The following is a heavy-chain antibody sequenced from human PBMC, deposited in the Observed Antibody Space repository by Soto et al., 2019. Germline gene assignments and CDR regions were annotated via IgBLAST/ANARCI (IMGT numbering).Heavy chain of an antibody. J-gene: IGHJ4*02. CDR2: INPSGGST. V-gene: IGHV1-46*03. Sequence: ASVTVSFKASGYTFPSYYMHLVRQAPGQGLEWMGIINPSGGSTSYAQKFQGRVTMTRDTSTSTVYMELSSLRSEDTAVYYCARDVNGDYDYWGQGTLVTVSS. CDR3: ARDVNGDYDY. CDR1: GYTFPSYY. D-gene: IGHD4-17*01.